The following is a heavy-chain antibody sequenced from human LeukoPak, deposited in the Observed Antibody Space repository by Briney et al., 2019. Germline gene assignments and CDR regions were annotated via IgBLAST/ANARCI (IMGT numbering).Heavy chain of an antibody. CDR1: GGSISSGGYY. V-gene: IGHV4-31*03. Sequence: PSETLSLTCTVSGGSISSGGYYWSWIRQHPGKGLEWIGYIYYSGSTYYNPSLKSRVTISVDTSKNQFSLKLSSVTAADTAVYYCAKDIAAAGTAPPRYYGMDVWGQGTTVTVSS. CDR2: IYYSGST. CDR3: AKDIAAAGTAPPRYYGMDV. J-gene: IGHJ6*02. D-gene: IGHD6-13*01.